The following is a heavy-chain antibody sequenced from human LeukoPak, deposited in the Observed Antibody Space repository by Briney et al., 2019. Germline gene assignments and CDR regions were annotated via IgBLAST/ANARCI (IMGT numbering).Heavy chain of an antibody. J-gene: IGHJ4*02. Sequence: PGGSLRLSCAASGFTFSSYSMNWVRQAPGKGLEWVSSISSSGTYIYYADSVKGRFTISRDNAKNSLYLQMNSLRAEDTAVYYCARVARLHSSSWYSTDYWGQGTLVTVSS. CDR2: ISSSGTYI. D-gene: IGHD6-13*01. V-gene: IGHV3-21*01. CDR3: ARVARLHSSSWYSTDY. CDR1: GFTFSSYS.